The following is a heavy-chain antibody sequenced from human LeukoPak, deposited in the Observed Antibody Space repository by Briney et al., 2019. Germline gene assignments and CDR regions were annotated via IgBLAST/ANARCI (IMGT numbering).Heavy chain of an antibody. J-gene: IGHJ4*02. CDR1: GFTFSAYW. D-gene: IGHD5-18*01. CDR2: IIEGGDVK. Sequence: GGSLRLSCAASGFTFSAYWMTWVRQAPGKGLAWVANIIEGGDVKYYVDSVKGRFTISRDNTKNSLYLQMTSLRADDTAVYYCARGGYSYGGVLDYWGQGTLVTVSS. V-gene: IGHV3-7*01. CDR3: ARGGYSYGGVLDY.